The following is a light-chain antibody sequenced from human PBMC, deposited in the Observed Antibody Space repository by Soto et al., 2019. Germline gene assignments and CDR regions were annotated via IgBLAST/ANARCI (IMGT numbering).Light chain of an antibody. CDR3: QSYDSSLSAYV. J-gene: IGLJ3*02. Sequence: QSVLTQPPSLSGAPGQRVTISCTGTSSNLGADYDVNWYQQLPGTAPKVLINGNTYRPSGVPARFSGSKSGTSASLVITDLQAEDEGDYYCQSYDSSLSAYVFGGGTKVTVL. CDR1: SSNLGADYD. V-gene: IGLV1-40*01. CDR2: GNT.